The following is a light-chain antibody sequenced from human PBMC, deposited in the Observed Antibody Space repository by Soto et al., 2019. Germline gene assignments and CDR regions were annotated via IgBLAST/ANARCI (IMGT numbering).Light chain of an antibody. CDR3: QQRSNWPPIT. CDR2: DAS. Sequence: EIVLTQSPATLSLSPGERATLSCRASQSVSSYLAWYQQKPGQAPRLLIYDASNRATGIPARFSGSGSGTDFTLTISSPEPEDFAVYFCQQRSNWPPITFGQGTR. V-gene: IGKV3-11*01. J-gene: IGKJ5*01. CDR1: QSVSSY.